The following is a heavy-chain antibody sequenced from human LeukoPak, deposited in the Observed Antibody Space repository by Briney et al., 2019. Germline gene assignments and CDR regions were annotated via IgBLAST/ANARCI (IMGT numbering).Heavy chain of an antibody. CDR2: ISGSGGST. D-gene: IGHD3-22*01. CDR3: AKAGGYYDQNFDY. CDR1: GFTFSSYA. V-gene: IGHV3-23*01. J-gene: IGHJ4*02. Sequence: GGSLRLSCAASGFTFSSYAMSWVRQAPGKGLEWVSAISGSGGSTYYADSVKGRFTISRDNSKDTLYLQMNSLRAEDTAVYYCAKAGGYYDQNFDYWGQGTLVTVSS.